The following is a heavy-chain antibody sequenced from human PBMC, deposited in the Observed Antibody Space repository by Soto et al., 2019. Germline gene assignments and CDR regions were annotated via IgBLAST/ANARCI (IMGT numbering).Heavy chain of an antibody. CDR1: GFSLTTSGMT. CDR3: AHSFDVWSGYYPGFDY. J-gene: IGHJ4*02. CDR2: IYWNDDK. Sequence: QITLKESGPTLVKPTQTLTLTCSFSGFSLTTSGMTVGWIRQPPGKALEWLALIYWNDDKRYSPFLKSRLTITKDTSKNRVVLIMTNMDPVDTATYYCAHSFDVWSGYYPGFDYWGPGILVTVSS. V-gene: IGHV2-5*01. D-gene: IGHD3-3*01.